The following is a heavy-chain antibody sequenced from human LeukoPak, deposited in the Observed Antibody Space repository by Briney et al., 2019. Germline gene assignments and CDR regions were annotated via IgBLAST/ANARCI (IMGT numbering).Heavy chain of an antibody. Sequence: SETLSLTCAVYGGSFSGYYWSWIRQPPGKGLEWIGYIYYSGSTNYNPSLKSRVTISVDTSKNQFSLKLSSVTAADTAVYYCARASPTYDFWSGYSSFNWFDPWGQGTLVTVSS. D-gene: IGHD3-3*01. J-gene: IGHJ5*02. CDR3: ARASPTYDFWSGYSSFNWFDP. CDR2: IYYSGST. V-gene: IGHV4-59*01. CDR1: GGSFSGYY.